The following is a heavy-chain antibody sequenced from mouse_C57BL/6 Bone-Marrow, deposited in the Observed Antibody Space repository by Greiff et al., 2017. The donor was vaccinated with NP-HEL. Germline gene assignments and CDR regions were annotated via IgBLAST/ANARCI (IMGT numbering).Heavy chain of an antibody. CDR1: GYAFSSSW. D-gene: IGHD4-1*02. V-gene: IGHV1-82*01. CDR2: IYPGDGDT. J-gene: IGHJ3*01. CDR3: ARSQLGPWFAY. Sequence: VHLVESGPELVKPGASVKISCKASGYAFSSSWMNWVKQRPGKGLEWIGRIYPGDGDTNYNGKFKGKATLTADKSSSTAYMQLSSLTSEDSAVYFCARSQLGPWFAYWGQGTLVTVSA.